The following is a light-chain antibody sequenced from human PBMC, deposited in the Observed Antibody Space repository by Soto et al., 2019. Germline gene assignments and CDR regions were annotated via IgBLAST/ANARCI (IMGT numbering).Light chain of an antibody. V-gene: IGKV3-11*01. CDR2: DAS. J-gene: IGKJ2*01. CDR1: QSVSSY. Sequence: EIVSTQSPATLSLSPGERATLSCRASQSVSSYLAWYQQKPGQAPRLLIYDASKRATGIPARFSGSGSGTDFTLTISSLEPEHSAVYYCQQRSNWPHTFGQGTKLEIK. CDR3: QQRSNWPHT.